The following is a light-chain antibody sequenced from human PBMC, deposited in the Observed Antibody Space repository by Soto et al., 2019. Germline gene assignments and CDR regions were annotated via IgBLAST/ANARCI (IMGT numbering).Light chain of an antibody. CDR3: SSYTSRSTLGV. CDR1: NSDIGGYNY. V-gene: IGLV2-14*03. Sequence: QAVVTQPASVSGSPGQSITISCTGTNSDIGGYNYVSWYQQHPGKAPKLMIYDVSNRPSGVSYRFSGSKSGNTASLTISGLQAEDEADYYCSSYTSRSTLGVFGGGTKLTVL. J-gene: IGLJ2*01. CDR2: DVS.